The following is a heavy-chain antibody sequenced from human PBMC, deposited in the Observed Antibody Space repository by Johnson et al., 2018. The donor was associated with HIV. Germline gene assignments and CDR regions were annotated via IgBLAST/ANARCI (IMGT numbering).Heavy chain of an antibody. J-gene: IGHJ3*02. CDR1: GFTFDDYG. CDR2: INWRGGST. D-gene: IGHD6-13*01. CDR3: ARGIAAAGGDDGFDI. Sequence: VQLVESGGGVVRPGGSLRLSCAASGFTFDDYGMSWVRQAPGKGLEWVCGINWRGGSTGYADSVKGRFTISRDNAKNSLYLQMNSLRAEDTALYYCARGIAAAGGDDGFDIWGQGTLVIVSS. V-gene: IGHV3-20*04.